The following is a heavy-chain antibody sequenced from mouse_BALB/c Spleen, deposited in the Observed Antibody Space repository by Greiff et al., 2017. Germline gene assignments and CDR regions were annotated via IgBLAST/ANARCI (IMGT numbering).Heavy chain of an antibody. CDR1: GYTFTSYW. CDR3: ARLLYGNYWYFDV. D-gene: IGHD2-1*01. Sequence: QVQLQQSGAELARPGASVKLSCKASGYTFTSYWMQWVKQRPGQGLEWIGAIYPGDGDTRYTQKFKGKATLTADKSSSTAYMQLSSLASEDSAVYYCARLLYGNYWYFDVWGAGTTVTVSS. J-gene: IGHJ1*01. CDR2: IYPGDGDT. V-gene: IGHV1-87*01.